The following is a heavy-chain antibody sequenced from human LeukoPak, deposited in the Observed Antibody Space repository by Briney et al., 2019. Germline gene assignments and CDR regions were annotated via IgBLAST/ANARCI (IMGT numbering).Heavy chain of an antibody. V-gene: IGHV4-39*01. Sequence: SETLSLTCTVSGGSISSSSYYWGWIRQPPGKGLEWIGSIYYSGSTYYNPSLKSRVTISVDTSKNQFSLKLSSVTAADTAVYYCARARFGELLSCDYWGQGTLVTVSS. CDR3: ARARFGELLSCDY. CDR1: GGSISSSSYY. CDR2: IYYSGST. D-gene: IGHD3-10*02. J-gene: IGHJ4*02.